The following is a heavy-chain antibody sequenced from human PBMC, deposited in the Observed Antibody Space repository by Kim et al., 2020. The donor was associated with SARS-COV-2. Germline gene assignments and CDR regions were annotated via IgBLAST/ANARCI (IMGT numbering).Heavy chain of an antibody. CDR3: ARDSAAPIGYYYYGMDV. CDR2: FIIGARTT. V-gene: IGHV3-48*02. D-gene: IGHD2-21*01. Sequence: GGSLRLSCAASGFTFSGYGMDWVRQAPGKGLEWVSYFIIGARTTYYADSVKGRFTISRDNAKNSLYLQMNSLRDEDTAGYYCARDSAAPIGYYYYGMDVWGQGTLVTVSS. J-gene: IGHJ6*02. CDR1: GFTFSGYG.